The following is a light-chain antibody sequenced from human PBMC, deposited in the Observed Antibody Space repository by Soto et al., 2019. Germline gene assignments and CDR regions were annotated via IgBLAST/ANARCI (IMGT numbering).Light chain of an antibody. V-gene: IGLV1-40*01. J-gene: IGLJ1*01. Sequence: QSALTQPPSVSGAPWQRVTISCTGSSSNIGAGYDVQWYQQLPGTAPKLLMYGNTNRPSGVPDRFSGSKSGTSASLAITGLQAEDEADYYCQSYDSSLTALYDFGTGTKVTVL. CDR3: QSYDSSLTALYD. CDR1: SSNIGAGYD. CDR2: GNT.